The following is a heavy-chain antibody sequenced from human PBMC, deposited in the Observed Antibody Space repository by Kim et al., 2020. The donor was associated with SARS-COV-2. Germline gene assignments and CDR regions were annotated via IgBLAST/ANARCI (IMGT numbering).Heavy chain of an antibody. CDR3: TTLTVVTGRPNY. Sequence: GGSLRLSCAASGFTFSDYSMHWVRQAPGKGLVWVSNIHNDGGVTNYADSVKGRFTISRDNAKNTVYLQMKSLRAEDTAVYYCTTLTVVTGRPNYWGQGTLVTVSS. V-gene: IGHV3-74*01. J-gene: IGHJ4*02. D-gene: IGHD3-22*01. CDR2: IHNDGGVT. CDR1: GFTFSDYS.